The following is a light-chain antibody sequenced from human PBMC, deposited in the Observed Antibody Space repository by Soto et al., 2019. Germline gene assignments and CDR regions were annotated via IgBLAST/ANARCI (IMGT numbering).Light chain of an antibody. Sequence: DIQLTQSPATLSASVGDRGVITCRASQSISKRLAWYQQKPGRAPNFLIFVASTLESGVPSRFSGSGSGTEFTLTITNLQPDDFATFYCQQYSTFPRTFGQGTKVEI. CDR3: QQYSTFPRT. CDR2: VAS. V-gene: IGKV1-5*01. J-gene: IGKJ1*01. CDR1: QSISKR.